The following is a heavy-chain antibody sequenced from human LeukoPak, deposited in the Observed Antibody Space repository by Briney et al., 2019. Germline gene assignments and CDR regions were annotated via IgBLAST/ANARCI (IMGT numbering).Heavy chain of an antibody. CDR2: IRYDGSNK. CDR3: ARETSGHHHFDY. CDR1: GFTFSSYG. D-gene: IGHD2-2*01. Sequence: PGGSLRLSCAASGFTFSSYGMHWVRQAPGKGLEWVAVIRYDGSNKYYADSVKGRFTISRDNSKNTLYLQMNSLRAEDTAVYYCARETSGHHHFDYWGQGTLVTVSS. J-gene: IGHJ4*02. V-gene: IGHV3-33*01.